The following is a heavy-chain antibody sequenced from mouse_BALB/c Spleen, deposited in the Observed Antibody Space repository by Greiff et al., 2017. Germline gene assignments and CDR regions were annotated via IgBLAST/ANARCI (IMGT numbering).Heavy chain of an antibody. CDR1: GFTFSSYA. D-gene: IGHD1-1*01. V-gene: IGHV5-6-5*01. Sequence: EVMLVESGGGLVKPGGSLKLSCAASGFTFSSYAMAWVRQTPEKRLEWVASIISGGSTYYPDSVKGRFTISRDNARNILYLQMSSLRSEDTAMYYCARAYYGYLDDWGQGTTLTVSS. CDR3: ARAYYGYLDD. J-gene: IGHJ2*01. CDR2: IISGGST.